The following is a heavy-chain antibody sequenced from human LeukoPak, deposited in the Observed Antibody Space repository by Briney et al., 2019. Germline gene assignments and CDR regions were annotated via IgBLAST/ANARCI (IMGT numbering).Heavy chain of an antibody. CDR1: GGTFSSYA. V-gene: IGHV1-69*13. CDR2: IIPIFGTA. D-gene: IGHD3-22*01. Sequence: SVKVSCKASGGTFSSYAISWVRQAPGQGLEWMGGIIPIFGTANYAQKFQGRVTITADESTSTAYMELSSLGSEDTAVYYCASGYYDSSGYYSSFDYWGQGTLVTVSS. J-gene: IGHJ4*02. CDR3: ASGYYDSSGYYSSFDY.